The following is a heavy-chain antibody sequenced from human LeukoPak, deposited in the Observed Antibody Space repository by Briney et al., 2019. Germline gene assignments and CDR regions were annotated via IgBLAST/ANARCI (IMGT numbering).Heavy chain of an antibody. CDR3: ANGYPTTGFDF. J-gene: IGHJ3*01. CDR1: GYSISSGFY. Sequence: SETLSLTCTVSGYSISSGFYWGWIRQPPGKGLEWIGTIFRSGDTYYNPSPKSRVTISVDMSKNQFSLNLNSVTAADTAEYYCANGYPTTGFDFWGQGTLVTVSS. V-gene: IGHV4-38-2*02. CDR2: IFRSGDT. D-gene: IGHD5-24*01.